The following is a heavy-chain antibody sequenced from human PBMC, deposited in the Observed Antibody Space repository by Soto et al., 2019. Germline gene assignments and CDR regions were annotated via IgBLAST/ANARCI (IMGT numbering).Heavy chain of an antibody. J-gene: IGHJ3*02. D-gene: IGHD3-22*01. CDR2: VSSSGNTI. CDR1: GFAFSDYY. V-gene: IGHV3-11*01. Sequence: QVQLVESGGGLVKPGGSLRLSCAASGFAFSDYYMSWIRQTPGKGLEWVSFVSSSGNTIYYADSVEGRFTVSRDNAKNSLFLEMNSLGAQDTAVYFCARDRPAGYYHTSGYHDVFDIWGQGTMVTVSS. CDR3: ARDRPAGYYHTSGYHDVFDI.